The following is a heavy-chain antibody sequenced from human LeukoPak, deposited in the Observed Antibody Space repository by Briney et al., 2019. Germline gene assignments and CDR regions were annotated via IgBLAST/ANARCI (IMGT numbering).Heavy chain of an antibody. CDR1: GGSISSSSYY. J-gene: IGHJ5*02. V-gene: IGHV4-39*07. CDR2: IYYSGST. Sequence: AETLSLTCTVSGGSISSSSYYWGRIAQPPGKGLEWIGSIYYSGSTYYNPSLKSRVTISVDTSKNQFSLKLSSVTDAATAVYDCAKDLPWFDPWGQGTLVTVSS. CDR3: AKDLPWFDP.